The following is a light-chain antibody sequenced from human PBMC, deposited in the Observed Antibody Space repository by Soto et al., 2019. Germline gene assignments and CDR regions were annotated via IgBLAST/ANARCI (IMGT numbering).Light chain of an antibody. V-gene: IGKV3-15*01. CDR1: QSVSSN. CDR3: QQYNNWPPLT. Sequence: ETVMTQSPATLSVSPGERATLSCRASQSVSSNLAWYQQKPGQAPRLLIYGASTRATGIPARFSGSGSGTEFTLTISSLQSEDFAVYSCQQYNNWPPLTFGGGTKVEIK. J-gene: IGKJ4*01. CDR2: GAS.